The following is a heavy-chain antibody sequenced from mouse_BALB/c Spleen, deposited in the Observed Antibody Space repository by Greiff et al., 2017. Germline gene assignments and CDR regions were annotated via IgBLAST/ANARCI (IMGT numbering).Heavy chain of an antibody. CDR2: ISSGGSYT. V-gene: IGHV5-6*01. Sequence: EVHLVESGGDLVKPGGSLKLSCAASGFTFSSYGMSWVRQTPDKRLEWVATISSGGSYTYYPDSVKGRFTISRDNAKNTLYLQMSSLKSEDTAMYYCAIQHDGSFAYWGQGTLVTVSA. CDR1: GFTFSSYG. D-gene: IGHD2-3*01. CDR3: AIQHDGSFAY. J-gene: IGHJ3*01.